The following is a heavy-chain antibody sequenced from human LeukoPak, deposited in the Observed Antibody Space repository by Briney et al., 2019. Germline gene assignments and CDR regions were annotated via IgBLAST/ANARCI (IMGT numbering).Heavy chain of an antibody. J-gene: IGHJ4*02. CDR2: ISSSSSTI. CDR1: GFTFSSYS. Sequence: GGSLRLSCVASGFTFSSYSMNWVRQAPGKGLEWVSYISSSSSTIYYADSVKGRFTFSRDNAKNSLYLQMNSLRAEDTAVYYCARTSGSYGLDYWGQGTLVTVSS. V-gene: IGHV3-48*04. D-gene: IGHD1-26*01. CDR3: ARTSGSYGLDY.